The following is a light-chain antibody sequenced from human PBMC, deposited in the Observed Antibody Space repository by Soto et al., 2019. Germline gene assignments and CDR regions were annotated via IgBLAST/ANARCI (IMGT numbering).Light chain of an antibody. CDR3: SSYAGGIKWV. CDR1: SSDVGGYNF. Sequence: QSALTQPPSASGSPGQSVTISCTGTSSDVGGYNFVSWYQQHPGKAPKFMIYVVTKRPSGVPDRFSGSKSGNTASLTVSGLQAEDEADYYCSSYAGGIKWVFGGGTKLTVL. V-gene: IGLV2-8*01. J-gene: IGLJ3*02. CDR2: VVT.